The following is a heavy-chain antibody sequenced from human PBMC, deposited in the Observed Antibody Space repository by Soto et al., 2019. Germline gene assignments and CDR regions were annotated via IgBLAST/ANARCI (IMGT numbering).Heavy chain of an antibody. CDR3: EKIGGEGGYDLYFDY. J-gene: IGHJ4*02. CDR2: ISGSGGST. V-gene: IGHV3-23*01. D-gene: IGHD5-12*01. Sequence: EVQLLESGGGLVQPGGSLRLSCAASGFTFSSYAMSWVRQAPGKGLEWVSAISGSGGSTYYADSVKGRFTISRDNSKNTRYLQMNSLRAEDTAVYYCEKIGGEGGYDLYFDYWGQGTLVTVSS. CDR1: GFTFSSYA.